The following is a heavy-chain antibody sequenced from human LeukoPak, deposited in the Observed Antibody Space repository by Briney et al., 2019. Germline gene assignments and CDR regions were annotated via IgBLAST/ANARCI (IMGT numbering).Heavy chain of an antibody. CDR3: ARAYLWSGYSLVGWFDP. CDR2: IYYSGST. CDR1: GGSISSISYY. D-gene: IGHD3-3*01. V-gene: IGHV4-39*07. J-gene: IGHJ5*02. Sequence: PSETLSLTCTVSGGSISSISYYWGWIRQPPGKGLEWIGSIYYSGSTYYNPSLKSRVTISVDTSKNQFSLKLSSVTAADTAVYYCARAYLWSGYSLVGWFDPWGQGTLVTVSS.